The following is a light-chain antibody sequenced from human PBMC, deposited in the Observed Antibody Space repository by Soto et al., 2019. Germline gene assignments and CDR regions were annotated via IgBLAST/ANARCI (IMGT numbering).Light chain of an antibody. Sequence: QSAPTQPRSVSGSPGQSVTISCTGTSSDVGAYNYVSWYQQHPGKAPKLMIYDVSKRPSGVPDRFSGSKSGNTASLTISGLQAEDEADYYCCSYAGSYTWVFGGGTKLTVL. CDR3: CSYAGSYTWV. CDR1: SSDVGAYNY. CDR2: DVS. V-gene: IGLV2-11*01. J-gene: IGLJ3*02.